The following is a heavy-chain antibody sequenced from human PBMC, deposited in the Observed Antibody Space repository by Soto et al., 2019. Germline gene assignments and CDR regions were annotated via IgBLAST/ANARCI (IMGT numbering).Heavy chain of an antibody. CDR1: GGSFSGYY. CDR2: INHSGST. CDR3: SRSITSFVVVRGSYYFDY. Sequence: PSETLSLTCAVYGGSFSGYYWSWIRQPPGKGLKWIGEINHSGSTNYNPSLKSRVTISVDTSKNQFSLKLSSVTAADTAVYYCSRSITSFVVVRGSYYFDYWGQGTLVTVSS. D-gene: IGHD3-3*01. V-gene: IGHV4-34*01. J-gene: IGHJ4*02.